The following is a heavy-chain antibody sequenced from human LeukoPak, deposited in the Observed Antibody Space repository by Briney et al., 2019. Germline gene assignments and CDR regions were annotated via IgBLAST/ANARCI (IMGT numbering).Heavy chain of an antibody. J-gene: IGHJ4*02. Sequence: PSETLSLTCAVYGGSFSGYYWSWIRQPPEKGLEWIGEVNHSGGTNYNPSLKSRVTISLDTSKNQFSLRLSSVTAADTAVYYCAREKSVTNFDYWGQGTLVTVSS. V-gene: IGHV4-34*01. CDR2: VNHSGGT. D-gene: IGHD4-17*01. CDR3: AREKSVTNFDY. CDR1: GGSFSGYY.